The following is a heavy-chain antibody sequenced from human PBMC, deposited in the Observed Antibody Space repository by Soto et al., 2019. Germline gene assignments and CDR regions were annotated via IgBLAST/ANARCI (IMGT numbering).Heavy chain of an antibody. D-gene: IGHD2-21*01. V-gene: IGHV5-51*01. Sequence: YWSGRISKKKEKGLEWVGIMYPGDSDTRYNPSFQGQVTISADKSISTAYLHWISLKASYTFIYYCARGVAGSWFDSWGQGAPVTVSS. J-gene: IGHJ5*01. CDR1: YW. CDR2: MYPGDSDT. CDR3: ARGVAGSWFDS.